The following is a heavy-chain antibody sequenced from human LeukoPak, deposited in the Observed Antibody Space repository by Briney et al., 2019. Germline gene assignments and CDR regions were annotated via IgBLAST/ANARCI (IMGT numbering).Heavy chain of an antibody. J-gene: IGHJ4*02. CDR1: GFTFAEYT. Sequence: PGGSLRLSCAASGFTFAEYTMHWVLHAPGKGLEWVSLISWNGARIHYGDSVKGRFTISRDNSKNSLYLQMNSLRTEDTALYYCVKDLVAASENVRGWYPMDYWGQGTLVTVSS. V-gene: IGHV3-43*01. CDR3: VKDLVAASENVRGWYPMDY. D-gene: IGHD6-19*01. CDR2: ISWNGARI.